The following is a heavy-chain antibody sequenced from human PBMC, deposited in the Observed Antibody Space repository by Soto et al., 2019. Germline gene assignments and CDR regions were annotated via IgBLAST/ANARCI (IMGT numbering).Heavy chain of an antibody. Sequence: GASVKVSCKASGYTFTGYHMHWVRQAPGQGLEWMGWINPNTGGTNYAQKFQGWVTLSSDTSIGTAYMELSRLRSDGTAVYYCARAFGEIPFDYWGQGTLVTVSS. CDR1: GYTFTGYH. CDR3: ARAFGEIPFDY. V-gene: IGHV1-2*04. CDR2: INPNTGGT. J-gene: IGHJ4*02. D-gene: IGHD3-10*01.